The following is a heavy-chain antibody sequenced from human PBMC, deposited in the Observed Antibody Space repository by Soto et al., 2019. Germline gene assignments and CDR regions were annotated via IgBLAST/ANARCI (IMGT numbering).Heavy chain of an antibody. CDR3: AKDRDNWNDGMDY. D-gene: IGHD1-1*01. CDR2: ISARDGRT. CDR1: GFTFHNHA. V-gene: IGHV3-23*01. J-gene: IGHJ4*02. Sequence: PGGSLRLSCAASGFTFHNHAMSWVRQAPGKGLEWVSVISARDGRTYYADSVKGRFTISRDNSKNTLYLQMNSLRVEDTALYYCAKDRDNWNDGMDYWGQGTLVTVSS.